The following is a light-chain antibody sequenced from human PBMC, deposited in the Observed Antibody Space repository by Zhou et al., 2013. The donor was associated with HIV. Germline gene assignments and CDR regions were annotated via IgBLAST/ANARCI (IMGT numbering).Light chain of an antibody. CDR1: QSISSTY. J-gene: IGKJ2*01. Sequence: EIVLTQSPGMLSLSPGERATLSCRASQSISSTYLAWYQQKFGQAPRLLVYGASHRATGIPDRFSGSGSETDFTLTIDRLEPEDFALYYCQQYGNSPHTFGQGTRLDIK. CDR2: GAS. V-gene: IGKV3-20*01. CDR3: QQYGNSPHT.